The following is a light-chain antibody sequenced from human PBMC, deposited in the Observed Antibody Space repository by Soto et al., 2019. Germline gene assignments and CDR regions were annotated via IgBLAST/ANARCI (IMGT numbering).Light chain of an antibody. Sequence: EIVMTQSPATLSLSPGERATLSCRASQSVGYHLAWYQQKPGQAPRLLIYDASNRATGIPARFSGSGSGTDFTLTISSLQSEDFAVYFCQQYHIWPSWTFGQGSMVDIK. J-gene: IGKJ1*01. CDR1: QSVGYH. CDR2: DAS. V-gene: IGKV3D-15*01. CDR3: QQYHIWPSWT.